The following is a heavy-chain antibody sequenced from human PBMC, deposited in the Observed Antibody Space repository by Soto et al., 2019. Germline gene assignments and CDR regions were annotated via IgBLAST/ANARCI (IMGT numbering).Heavy chain of an antibody. CDR3: ARGTGSGMDV. CDR1: GYTFTNYA. D-gene: IGHD3-10*01. V-gene: IGHV1-3*05. J-gene: IGHJ6*02. CDR2: INAGNGNT. Sequence: QVQLVQSGAEEKKPGASVKVSCKASGYTFTNYAMHWVRQAPGQRLEWMGWINAGNGNTKYSQKFQGRVTITRDTSASTAYTELSRLRSEDTVVYYCARGTGSGMDVWGQGTTVTVSS.